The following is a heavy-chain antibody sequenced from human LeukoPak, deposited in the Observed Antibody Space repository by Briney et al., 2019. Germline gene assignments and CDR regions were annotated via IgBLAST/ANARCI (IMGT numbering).Heavy chain of an antibody. Sequence: SETLSLTCTVSGGSISSGDYYWSWIRQPPGKGLEWIGYIYYSGSTYYNPSLKSRVTISVDTSKNQSSLKLSSVTAADTAVYYCARDAYDYVWGSYPDDAFDIWGQGTMVTVSS. CDR2: IYYSGST. CDR1: GGSISSGDYY. V-gene: IGHV4-30-4*01. J-gene: IGHJ3*02. D-gene: IGHD3-16*02. CDR3: ARDAYDYVWGSYPDDAFDI.